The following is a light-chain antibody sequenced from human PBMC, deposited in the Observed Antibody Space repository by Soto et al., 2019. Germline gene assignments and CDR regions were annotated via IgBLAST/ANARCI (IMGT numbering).Light chain of an antibody. V-gene: IGKV3-11*01. CDR2: DAS. Sequence: EIVLTHSPATLSLSRRERSTLXXRGSQSVSSYLAWYQQKPGQAPRLLXXDASNRATGIPARFSGSGSGTDFTLTISILEPEDFAVYYCQQRSNWPPALTFGGGTRLEIK. J-gene: IGKJ5*01. CDR1: QSVSSY. CDR3: QQRSNWPPALT.